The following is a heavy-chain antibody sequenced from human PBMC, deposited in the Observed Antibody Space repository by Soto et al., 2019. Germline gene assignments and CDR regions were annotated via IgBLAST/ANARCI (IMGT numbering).Heavy chain of an antibody. Sequence: ASVKVSCKASGYTFSDYYIHWVRQAPGQGLEWMGWINPNSGGTKYAPKFQGGVTMTRDTSITTAYMELSRLRSGDTAVYYCARDGPYCSSTSCYIGFWFDPWGQGTLVTVSS. CDR3: ARDGPYCSSTSCYIGFWFDP. J-gene: IGHJ5*02. V-gene: IGHV1-2*02. CDR1: GYTFSDYY. CDR2: INPNSGGT. D-gene: IGHD2-2*02.